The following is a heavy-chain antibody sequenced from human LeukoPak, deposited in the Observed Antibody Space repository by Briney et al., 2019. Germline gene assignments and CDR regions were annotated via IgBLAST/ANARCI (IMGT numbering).Heavy chain of an antibody. V-gene: IGHV4-59*07. CDR1: NSTITCHY. Sequence: DTLSLTWPVSNSTITCHYRSIIQKPPRRSRKCIVHNYSTATTDYNPSIKSRVIISVDSSKNLYSLKLSTMTAADTAVYYCARSILHSGCSRCWYYFDYWGRGALVTVSS. J-gene: IGHJ4*02. CDR2: NYSTATT. D-gene: IGHD2-15*01. CDR3: ARSILHSGCSRCWYYFDY.